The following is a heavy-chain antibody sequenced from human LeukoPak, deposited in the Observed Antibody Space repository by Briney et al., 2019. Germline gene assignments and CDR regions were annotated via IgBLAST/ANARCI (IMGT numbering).Heavy chain of an antibody. D-gene: IGHD3-10*01. CDR3: AGGYSGTYPYYYYYMDV. Sequence: SETLSLTCTVSGGSISYFYWSWIRQPPGKGLEWIGRIYSSGRSNYNPSLKSRATMSVDTSKNQFSLKLSSVTAADTAAYYGAGGYSGTYPYYYYYMDVWGKGTTVTISS. J-gene: IGHJ6*03. CDR2: IYSSGRS. CDR1: GGSISYFY. V-gene: IGHV4-4*07.